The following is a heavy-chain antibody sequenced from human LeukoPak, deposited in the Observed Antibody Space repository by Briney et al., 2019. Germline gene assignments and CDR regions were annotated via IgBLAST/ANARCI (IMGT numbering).Heavy chain of an antibody. CDR2: INPNSGGT. V-gene: IGHV1-2*02. CDR1: GYTFTGYY. CDR3: ARGRVEMATICDFDY. Sequence: GASVKVSCKASGYTFTGYYMHWVRQAPGQGLEWMGWINPNSGGTNYAQKFQGRVTMTRDTSISTAHMELSRLRSDDTAVYYCARGRVEMATICDFDYWGQGTLVTVSS. D-gene: IGHD5-24*01. J-gene: IGHJ4*02.